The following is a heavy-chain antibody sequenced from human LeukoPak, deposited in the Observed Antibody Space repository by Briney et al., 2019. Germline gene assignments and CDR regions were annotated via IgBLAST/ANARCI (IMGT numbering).Heavy chain of an antibody. CDR3: ARDSVAGGDY. D-gene: IGHD6-19*01. V-gene: IGHV3-48*04. Sequence: PGGSLRLSCAASGFTFSSYSLKWVRQAPGKGLEWVSYISSSSSTIYYADSVKGRFTISRENAKNSLYLQMNSLRAEDTAVYYCARDSVAGGDYWGQGTLVTVSS. J-gene: IGHJ4*02. CDR1: GFTFSSYS. CDR2: ISSSSSTI.